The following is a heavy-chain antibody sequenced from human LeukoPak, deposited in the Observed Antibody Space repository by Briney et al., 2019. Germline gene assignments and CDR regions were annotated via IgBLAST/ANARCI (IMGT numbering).Heavy chain of an antibody. Sequence: EASVKVSCKASGYTFTGYYIHWVRQAPGQGLEWMGWINSDSGGTNYAQKFQGRVTMTRDTSISTAYMELSRLRSDDTAVYYCARGHGHYYGSGSLTVFDYWGQGTLVTVSS. CDR1: GYTFTGYY. CDR2: INSDSGGT. CDR3: ARGHGHYYGSGSLTVFDY. V-gene: IGHV1-2*02. D-gene: IGHD3-10*01. J-gene: IGHJ4*02.